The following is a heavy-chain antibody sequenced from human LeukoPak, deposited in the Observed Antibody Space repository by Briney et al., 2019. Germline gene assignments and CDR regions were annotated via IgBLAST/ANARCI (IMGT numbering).Heavy chain of an antibody. CDR2: IYYSGST. CDR3: VRHRGRGDNWFDP. CDR1: GGSISSGDYY. Sequence: SETLSLTCTVSGGSISSGDYYWSWIRQPPGKGLEWIGYIYYSGSTYYNPSLKSRVTMSVDTSKNRFSLSLTSVTAADTAVYYCVRHRGRGDNWFDPWGQGTLVTVSS. V-gene: IGHV4-30-4*01. J-gene: IGHJ5*02. D-gene: IGHD2-15*01.